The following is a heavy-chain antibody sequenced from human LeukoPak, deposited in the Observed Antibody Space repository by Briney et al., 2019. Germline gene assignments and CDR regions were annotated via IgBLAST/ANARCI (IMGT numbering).Heavy chain of an antibody. V-gene: IGHV1-8*01. Sequence: ASVKVSCKASGYTFTSYDINWVRQATGQGLEWMGWTNPNSGNTGYAQKFQGRVTMTRNTSISTAYMELSSLRSEDTAVYYCARTKLAYNWFDPWGQGTLVTVSS. CDR1: GYTFTSYD. J-gene: IGHJ5*02. CDR2: TNPNSGNT. D-gene: IGHD1-1*01. CDR3: ARTKLAYNWFDP.